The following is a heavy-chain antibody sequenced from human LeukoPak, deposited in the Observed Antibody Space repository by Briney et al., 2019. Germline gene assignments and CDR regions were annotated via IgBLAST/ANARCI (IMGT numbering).Heavy chain of an antibody. CDR3: AKRFRGTSGLYYFDS. Sequence: GGSLRLSCAASGSTFSSYAMHWVRQAPGKGLEWVAVISYDGSNKYYADSVKGRFTISRDNSKNTLYLQMNSLRAEDTAVYYCAKRFRGTSGLYYFDSWGQGTLVTVSS. J-gene: IGHJ4*02. V-gene: IGHV3-30-3*02. CDR2: ISYDGSNK. CDR1: GSTFSSYA. D-gene: IGHD2/OR15-2a*01.